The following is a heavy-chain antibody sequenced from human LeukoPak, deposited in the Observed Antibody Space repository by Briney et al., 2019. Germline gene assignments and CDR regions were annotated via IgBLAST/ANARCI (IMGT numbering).Heavy chain of an antibody. V-gene: IGHV4-39*02. D-gene: IGHD3-3*01. CDR3: ARDRTERITIFGYYYYYYMDV. J-gene: IGHJ6*03. CDR1: GGSISSSSYY. Sequence: SETLSLTCTVSGGSISSSSYYWGWIRQPPGKGLEWIGSIYYSGSTYYNPSLKSRVTISVDTSKNQFSLKLSSVTAADTAVYYCARDRTERITIFGYYYYYYMDVWGKGTTVTVSS. CDR2: IYYSGST.